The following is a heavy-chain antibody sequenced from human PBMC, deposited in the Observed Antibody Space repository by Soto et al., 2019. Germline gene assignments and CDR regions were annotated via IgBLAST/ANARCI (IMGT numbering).Heavy chain of an antibody. D-gene: IGHD3-10*01. CDR3: ASSYGSGYRAFDY. CDR1: GDTFTFYS. CDR2: INPILSMS. J-gene: IGHJ4*02. Sequence: QVQLVQSGAEVKRPGSSVKVSCKASGDTFTFYSINWVRQAPGLGLEWMGRINPILSMSNYAQRFQGRVKMTAEKSTSTAYMELSSLRSDDTAIYYFASSYGSGYRAFDYWGQGALVTVSS. V-gene: IGHV1-69*02.